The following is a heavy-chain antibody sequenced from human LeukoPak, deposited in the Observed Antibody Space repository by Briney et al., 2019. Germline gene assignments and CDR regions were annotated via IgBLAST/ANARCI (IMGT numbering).Heavy chain of an antibody. D-gene: IGHD6-19*01. CDR1: EFIFSDYA. V-gene: IGHV3-23*05. Sequence: QRGGSLRLSCAASEFIFSDYAMGWVRQAPGKGLEWVSTIDKTTYPTFYADSVKGRFTISRDNSKNTLYLQMSSLRTEDTAVYFCAKFEGATIPGWFNDYWGQGILVTVSS. CDR3: AKFEGATIPGWFNDY. J-gene: IGHJ4*02. CDR2: IDKTTYPT.